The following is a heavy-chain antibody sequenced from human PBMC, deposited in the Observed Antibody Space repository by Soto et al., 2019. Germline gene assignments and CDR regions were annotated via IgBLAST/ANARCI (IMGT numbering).Heavy chain of an antibody. D-gene: IGHD3-10*01. CDR2: IYSGGTT. J-gene: IGHJ4*02. V-gene: IGHV3-66*01. Sequence: EVQLVESGGGLVQPGGSLRLSCAASGFSVSTNYMNWVRQAPGKGLEWVSVIYSGGTTYYADSVKGRFTISRDHSKNKLYLQMNSLRAEDTAVYYCARGRSASSDFDYWGQGTLVTVSS. CDR3: ARGRSASSDFDY. CDR1: GFSVSTNY.